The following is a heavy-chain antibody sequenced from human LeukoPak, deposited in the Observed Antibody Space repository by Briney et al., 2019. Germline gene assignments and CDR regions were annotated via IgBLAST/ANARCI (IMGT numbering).Heavy chain of an antibody. CDR2: ISGSGGST. CDR1: GFTFSSYA. Sequence: PGGSLRLSCAASGFTFSSYAMIWVRQAPGKGLEWVSAISGSGGSTYYADSVKGRFTISRDNSKNTPYLQMNSLRAEDTAVYYCAKTGGAAIGYYFDYWGQGTLVTVSS. J-gene: IGHJ4*02. D-gene: IGHD2-2*02. V-gene: IGHV3-23*01. CDR3: AKTGGAAIGYYFDY.